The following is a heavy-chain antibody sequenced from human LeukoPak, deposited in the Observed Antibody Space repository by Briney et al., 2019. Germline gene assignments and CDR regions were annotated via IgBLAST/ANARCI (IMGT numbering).Heavy chain of an antibody. D-gene: IGHD6-6*01. J-gene: IGHJ6*03. CDR2: NYYSGST. CDR3: AREIAVRPYYYYMDV. Sequence: SETLSLTCTVSGGSISSYYWNWIRQPPGKGLEWIGYNYYSGSTNYNPSLKSRVTISVDTSKNQFSLKLSSVTAADTAVYYCAREIAVRPYYYYMDVWGKGTTVTVSS. CDR1: GGSISSYY. V-gene: IGHV4-59*01.